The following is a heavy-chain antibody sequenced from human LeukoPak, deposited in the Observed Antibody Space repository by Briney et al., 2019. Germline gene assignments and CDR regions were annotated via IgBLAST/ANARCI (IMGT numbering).Heavy chain of an antibody. J-gene: IGHJ6*03. Sequence: SETLSLTCTVSGVSISSYYWSWIRQPAGKGLEWIGRIHTSGSTNYNPSLKSRVTMSVDTSKNQFSLKLSSVTAADTAVYYCARETSQKGAHYMDVWGKGTTVTISS. CDR3: ARETSQKGAHYMDV. CDR1: GVSISSYY. D-gene: IGHD3-16*01. CDR2: IHTSGST. V-gene: IGHV4-4*07.